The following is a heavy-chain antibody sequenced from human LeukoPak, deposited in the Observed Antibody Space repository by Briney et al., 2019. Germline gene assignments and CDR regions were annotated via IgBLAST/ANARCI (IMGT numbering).Heavy chain of an antibody. CDR1: GVTFSSYS. D-gene: IGHD5/OR15-5a*01. CDR3: ARSFLYAFDY. J-gene: IGHJ4*02. Sequence: GGSLRLSCAASGVTFSSYSMNWVRQAPGKGLEWVSYISSSSSTIYYADSVKGRFTISRDNAKNSLYLQMNSLRAEDTAVYYCARSFLYAFDYWGQGTLVTVSS. V-gene: IGHV3-48*01. CDR2: ISSSSSTI.